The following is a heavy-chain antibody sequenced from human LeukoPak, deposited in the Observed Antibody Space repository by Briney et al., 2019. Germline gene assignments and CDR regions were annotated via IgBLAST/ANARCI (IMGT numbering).Heavy chain of an antibody. CDR1: GFTFSSYD. D-gene: IGHD3-22*01. Sequence: PGGSLRLSCAASGFTFSSYDMSWVRQAPGKGPEWVSGISGSGGTTYYADSVKGRFTISRDNSKNTLYLQMNSLRAEDTAVYYCAKDDRYYDSSGYYFDYWGQGTLVTVSS. J-gene: IGHJ4*02. CDR2: ISGSGGTT. V-gene: IGHV3-23*01. CDR3: AKDDRYYDSSGYYFDY.